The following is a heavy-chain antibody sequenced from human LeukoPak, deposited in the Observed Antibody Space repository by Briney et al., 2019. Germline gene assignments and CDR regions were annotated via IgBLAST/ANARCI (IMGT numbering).Heavy chain of an antibody. CDR3: ARGYNWFDP. CDR2: IYYSGST. Sequence: SQSLSLTCTVSGRSISSYYWSWIRHPPGRGLGWIGYIYYSGSTNNNPSLKSRVTISVDTTKNQFSLKLSSVTAADTAVYSCARGYNWFDPWGQGTLVTVSS. CDR1: GRSISSYY. J-gene: IGHJ5*02. V-gene: IGHV4-59*01.